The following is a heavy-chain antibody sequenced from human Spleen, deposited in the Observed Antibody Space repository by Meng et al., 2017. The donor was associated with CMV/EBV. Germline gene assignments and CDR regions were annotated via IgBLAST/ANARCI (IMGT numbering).Heavy chain of an antibody. V-gene: IGHV1-18*01. J-gene: IGHJ5*02. CDR2: ISPYNGNT. Sequence: ASVKVSCKASGYTFTTYGISWVRQAPGQGLEWMGWISPYNGNTNYEQKFQGRVTMTTDTSTSTAYMELRSLRSDDTAVYYCATGDSTGWFQFSWFDPWGQGTLVTVSS. CDR1: GYTFTTYG. CDR3: ATGDSTGWFQFSWFDP. D-gene: IGHD6-19*01.